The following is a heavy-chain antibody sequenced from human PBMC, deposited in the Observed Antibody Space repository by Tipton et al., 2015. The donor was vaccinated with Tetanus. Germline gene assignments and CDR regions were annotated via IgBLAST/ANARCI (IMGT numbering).Heavy chain of an antibody. D-gene: IGHD2-21*02. CDR3: ARDNRVTGNLWYFDY. J-gene: IGHJ4*01. Sequence: TLSLTCTVSGDSISSNNWWSWVRQTPEKGLEWIGDIFHLGYTNYNPSLRSRVTIAVDTSKNQFSLILNSVTAADTAVYYCARDNRVTGNLWYFDYWGHGTLVPVSS. CDR2: IFHLGYT. V-gene: IGHV4-4*02. CDR1: GDSISSNNW.